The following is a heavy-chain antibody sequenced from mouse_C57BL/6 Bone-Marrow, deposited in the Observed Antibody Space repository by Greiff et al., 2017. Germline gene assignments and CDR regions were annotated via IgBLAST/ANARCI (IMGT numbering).Heavy chain of an antibody. CDR3: AREEGTNWDWYFDV. CDR2: IHPHSGST. J-gene: IGHJ1*03. CDR1: GYTFTSYW. D-gene: IGHD4-1*01. V-gene: IGHV1-64*01. Sequence: QVQLQQPGAELVKPGASVKLSCKASGYTFTSYWMHWVKQRPGQGLEWIGMIHPHSGSTNYNEKFKSKATLTVDKSSSTAYMQLSSLTSEDTAVYYCAREEGTNWDWYFDVWGTGTTVTVSS.